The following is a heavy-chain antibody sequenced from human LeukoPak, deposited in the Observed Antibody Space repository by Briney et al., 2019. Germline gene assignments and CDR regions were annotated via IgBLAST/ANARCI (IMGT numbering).Heavy chain of an antibody. D-gene: IGHD3-10*02. J-gene: IGHJ6*04. V-gene: IGHV3-20*04. Sequence: PGGSLRLSCAASGFTFDDHGMSWVRQAPGKGLEWVSGIKWDGGRTGYADSVKGRFTISRDNAKNSLYLQMNSLRAEDTAVYYCAELGITMIGGVWGKGTTVNISS. CDR3: AELGITMIGGV. CDR2: IKWDGGRT. CDR1: GFTFDDHG.